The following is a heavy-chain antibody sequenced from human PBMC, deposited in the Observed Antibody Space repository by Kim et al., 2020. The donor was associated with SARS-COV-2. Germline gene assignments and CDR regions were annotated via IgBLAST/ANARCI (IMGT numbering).Heavy chain of an antibody. CDR2: ISGSGGST. J-gene: IGHJ4*02. CDR1: GFTFSSYA. D-gene: IGHD5-12*01. CDR3: AKRGRVMATIRDYFDD. Sequence: GGSLRLSCAASGFTFSSYAMSWVRQAPGKGLEWVSAISGSGGSTYYADSVKGRFTISRDNSKSTLYLQMNSLRPEDTAVYYCAKRGRVMATIRDYFDDWGQGILVTVSS. V-gene: IGHV3-23*01.